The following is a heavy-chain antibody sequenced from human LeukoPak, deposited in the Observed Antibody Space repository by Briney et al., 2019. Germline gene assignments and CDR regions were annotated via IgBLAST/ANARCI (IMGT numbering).Heavy chain of an antibody. CDR2: IYPGDSDT. V-gene: IGHV5-51*01. Sequence: GESLKISCKGSGYRFTSYWIGWVRQMPGKGLEWMGIIYPGDSDTRYSPSFQGQVTISADKSISTAYLQWSSLKASDTAMYYCARHPYCGGDCYRSWFDPWGQGTLVTVSS. CDR1: GYRFTSYW. J-gene: IGHJ5*02. D-gene: IGHD2-21*02. CDR3: ARHPYCGGDCYRSWFDP.